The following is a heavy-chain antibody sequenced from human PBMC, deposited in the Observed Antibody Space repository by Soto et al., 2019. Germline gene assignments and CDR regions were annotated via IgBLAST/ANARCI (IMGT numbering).Heavy chain of an antibody. D-gene: IGHD2-21*01. V-gene: IGHV1-69*02. CDR1: GDTFTTYT. CDR3: ARAPSPYCLGDCYSGAFDI. CDR2: IIPVLDIA. Sequence: QVQLVQSGAEVKRPGSSMKVSCKASGDTFTTYTITWVRQAPGQGLEWMGSIIPVLDIANYAQKFQGRVTIIADKSTSTADMELRSLRSEDTAVYFWARAPSPYCLGDCYSGAFDIWGLGTMVTVSS. J-gene: IGHJ3*02.